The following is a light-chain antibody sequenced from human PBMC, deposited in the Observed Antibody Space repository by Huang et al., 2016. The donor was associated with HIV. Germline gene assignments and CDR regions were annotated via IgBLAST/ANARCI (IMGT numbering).Light chain of an antibody. CDR3: QQGNDWPLT. V-gene: IGKV3-15*01. CDR1: QSLDGN. J-gene: IGKJ4*01. Sequence: EIVMTQSPATLSVSPGERATLSCRASQSLDGNLAWYQQKPGQAPRLLSYGISGRAIGVPARFSGSGSGTEFTLTISSLQSEDFAVYYCQQGNDWPLTFGGGTKVEI. CDR2: GIS.